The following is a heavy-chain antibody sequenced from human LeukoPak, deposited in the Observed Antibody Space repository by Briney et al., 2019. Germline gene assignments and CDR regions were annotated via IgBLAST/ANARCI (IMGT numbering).Heavy chain of an antibody. CDR3: ARDTDMVRGVIKRAFDI. CDR2: IYYSGST. D-gene: IGHD3-10*01. V-gene: IGHV4-30-4*08. Sequence: SQTLSLTCTVSGGSISSGDCYWSWIRQPPGKGLEWIGYIYYSGSTYYNPSLKSRVTISVDTSKNQFSLKLSSVTAADTAVYYCARDTDMVRGVIKRAFDIWGQGTMVTVSS. CDR1: GGSISSGDCY. J-gene: IGHJ3*02.